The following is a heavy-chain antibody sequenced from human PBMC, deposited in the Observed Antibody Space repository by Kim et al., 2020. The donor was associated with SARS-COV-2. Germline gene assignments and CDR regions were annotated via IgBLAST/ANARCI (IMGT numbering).Heavy chain of an antibody. J-gene: IGHJ4*02. V-gene: IGHV5-10-1*01. CDR3: ATSPRGYSYGYFDY. D-gene: IGHD5-18*01. Sequence: PSFQGHVTISADKSISTAYLQWSSLKASDTAMYYCATSPRGYSYGYFDYWGQGTLVTVSS.